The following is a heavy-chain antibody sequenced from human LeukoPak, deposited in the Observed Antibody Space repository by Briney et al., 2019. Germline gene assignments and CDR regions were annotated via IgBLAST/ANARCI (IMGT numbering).Heavy chain of an antibody. CDR1: GFTFSSYG. CDR3: RSMVRGVNDRDWFDP. J-gene: IGHJ5*02. CDR2: IRYDGSNK. Sequence: GGSLRLSCAASGFTFSSYGMHWVRQAPGKGLEWVAFIRYDGSNKYYADSVKGRFTISRDNSKNTLYLQMNSLRAEDTAVYYCRSMVRGVNDRDWFDPWGQGTLVTVSS. V-gene: IGHV3-30*02. D-gene: IGHD3-10*01.